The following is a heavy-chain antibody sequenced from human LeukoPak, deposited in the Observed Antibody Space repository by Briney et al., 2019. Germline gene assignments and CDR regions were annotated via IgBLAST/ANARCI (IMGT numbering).Heavy chain of an antibody. Sequence: GASVKVSCKASGGTFSSYAISWVRQAPGQGLEWMGGIIPIFGTANYAQKFQGRVTITADESTSTAYMELSSLRSEDTAVYYCARRGVFYGSGSHENEVPFDYWGQGTLVTVSS. J-gene: IGHJ4*02. CDR2: IIPIFGTA. D-gene: IGHD3-10*01. CDR1: GGTFSSYA. CDR3: ARRGVFYGSGSHENEVPFDY. V-gene: IGHV1-69*13.